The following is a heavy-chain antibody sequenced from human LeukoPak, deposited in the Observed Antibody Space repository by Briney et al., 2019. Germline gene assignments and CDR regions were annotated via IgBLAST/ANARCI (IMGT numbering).Heavy chain of an antibody. Sequence: PGVSLRLSCAASGFTFSSYAMSRVRQAPGKGLEWVSAISGSGGSTYYADSVKGRFTISRDNSKNTLYLQMNSLRAEDTAVYYCAKGGIVSVSPFFDYWGQGTLVTVSS. D-gene: IGHD1-26*01. J-gene: IGHJ4*02. CDR2: ISGSGGST. V-gene: IGHV3-23*01. CDR1: GFTFSSYA. CDR3: AKGGIVSVSPFFDY.